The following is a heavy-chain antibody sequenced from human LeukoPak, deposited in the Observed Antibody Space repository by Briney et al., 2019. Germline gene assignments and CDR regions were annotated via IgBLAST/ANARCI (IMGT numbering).Heavy chain of an antibody. J-gene: IGHJ4*02. CDR2: ISYDGSNK. D-gene: IGHD2-21*02. Sequence: GGSLRLSCAASGFTFSSYGMHWVRQAPGKGLEWVAVISYDGSNKYYADSVKGRFTISRDNSKNTLYLQMNSLRAEDTAVYYCAKGGLYCGGDCYSGYWGQGTLVTVSS. V-gene: IGHV3-30*18. CDR1: GFTFSSYG. CDR3: AKGGLYCGGDCYSGY.